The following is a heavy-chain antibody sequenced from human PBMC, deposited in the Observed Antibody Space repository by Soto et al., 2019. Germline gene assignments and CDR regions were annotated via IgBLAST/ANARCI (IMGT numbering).Heavy chain of an antibody. Sequence: QVHLVQSGAEVKKPGASVKVSCKASGYTFTNYDINWVRQAPGQGLEWMGWISTYTGNTNYAQKLQGRVTMTTDTATSTANMDQRSLTSDDTAGYDCARGYYNGSRSPTPGGMDVWGKGTTVTVSS. V-gene: IGHV1-18*01. CDR2: ISTYTGNT. CDR1: GYTFTNYD. CDR3: ARGYYNGSRSPTPGGMDV. J-gene: IGHJ6*04. D-gene: IGHD3-10*01.